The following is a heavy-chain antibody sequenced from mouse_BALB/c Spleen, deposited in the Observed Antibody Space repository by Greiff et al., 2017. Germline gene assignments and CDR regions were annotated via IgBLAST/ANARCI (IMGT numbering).Heavy chain of an antibody. D-gene: IGHD2-1*01. CDR3: ARGERIYYNAMDY. J-gene: IGHJ4*01. Sequence: EVKLQESGGGLVQPGGSLKLSCAASGFDFSRYWMSWVRQAPGKGLEWIGEINPDSSTINYTPSLKDKFIISRDNAKNTLYLQMSKVRSEDTALYYCARGERIYYNAMDYWGQGTSVTVSS. CDR2: INPDSSTI. CDR1: GFDFSRYW. V-gene: IGHV4-1*02.